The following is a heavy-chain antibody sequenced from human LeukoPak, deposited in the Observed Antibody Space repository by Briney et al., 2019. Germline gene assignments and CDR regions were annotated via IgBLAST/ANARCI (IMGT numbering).Heavy chain of an antibody. D-gene: IGHD5-12*01. CDR1: GGSISSYY. CDR3: ARLPEDPDY. CDR2: IYYSGST. V-gene: IGHV4-59*05. J-gene: IGHJ4*02. Sequence: SETLSLTCTVSGGSISSYYWSWIRQPPGKGLEWIGSIYYSGSTYYNPSLKSRVTISVDTSKDQFSLKLSSVTAADTAVYYWARLPEDPDYWGQGTLVTVSS.